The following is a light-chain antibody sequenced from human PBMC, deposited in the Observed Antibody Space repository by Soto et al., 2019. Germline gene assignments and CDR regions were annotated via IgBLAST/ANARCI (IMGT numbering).Light chain of an antibody. V-gene: IGKV1-5*03. J-gene: IGKJ1*01. CDR2: KAS. CDR3: QQYDSLPPP. Sequence: DIRVTQSPSTLSGYVRDRVHITCLASQTISSWLAWYQQKPGKAPKLLIYKASTLKSGVPSRFSGSGSGTDYTFTISSLQPEDIATYYCQQYDSLPPPFGQVTKVDVK. CDR1: QTISSW.